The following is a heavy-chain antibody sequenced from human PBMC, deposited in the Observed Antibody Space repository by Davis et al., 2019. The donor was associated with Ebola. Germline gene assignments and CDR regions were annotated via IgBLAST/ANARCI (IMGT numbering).Heavy chain of an antibody. CDR3: ARAQFPTTSDH. Sequence: ASVKVSCKASGYTFTSYGITWVRQAPGQGLEWMGWINPHNGNTNYAQNVQGRGIMTTDTSTSTAYMEVGSLRSDDTAVYYCARAQFPTTSDHWGQGTLVTVSS. CDR1: GYTFTSYG. CDR2: INPHNGNT. V-gene: IGHV1-18*04. D-gene: IGHD1-1*01. J-gene: IGHJ4*02.